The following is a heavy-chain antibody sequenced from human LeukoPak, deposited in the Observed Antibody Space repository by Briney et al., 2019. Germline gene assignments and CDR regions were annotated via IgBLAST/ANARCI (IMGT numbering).Heavy chain of an antibody. CDR1: GFTFSSYG. Sequence: GRSLRLSCAASGFTFSSYGMHWVRQAPGKGLEYVSGISSNGGTTYYASSVKGRFTISRDNSKNTLYLQMGSLRAEDMAVYYCARHAAHVDWGQGTLVTVSS. CDR3: ARHAAHVD. J-gene: IGHJ4*02. CDR2: ISSNGGTT. V-gene: IGHV3-64*01.